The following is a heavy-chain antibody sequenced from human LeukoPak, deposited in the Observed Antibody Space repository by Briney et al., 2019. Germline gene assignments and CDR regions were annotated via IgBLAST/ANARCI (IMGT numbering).Heavy chain of an antibody. V-gene: IGHV3-21*01. J-gene: IGHJ4*02. CDR2: ISSSSAYI. D-gene: IGHD3-10*01. CDR3: ARDSGVRDSINY. CDR1: GFTFSSCV. Sequence: GGSLRLSCAASGFTFSSCVMNWVRQAPGKGLEWVSSISSSSAYIYYADSVKGRFTISRDNAKNSLYLQMNSLRAEDTAVYYCARDSGVRDSINYWGQGTLVTVSS.